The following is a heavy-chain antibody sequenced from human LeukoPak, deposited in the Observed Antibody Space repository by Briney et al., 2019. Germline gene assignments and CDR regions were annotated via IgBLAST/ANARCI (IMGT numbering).Heavy chain of an antibody. Sequence: GGPLRLSCAASGFTFSSYWMSWVRQAPGKGLEWVANIKQDGSEKYYVDSVKGRFTISRDNAKNSLYLQMNNLRAEDTAVYYCARDRPLGRYFDWLPFDYWGQGTLVTVSS. CDR1: GFTFSSYW. J-gene: IGHJ4*02. V-gene: IGHV3-7*01. CDR3: ARDRPLGRYFDWLPFDY. CDR2: IKQDGSEK. D-gene: IGHD3-9*01.